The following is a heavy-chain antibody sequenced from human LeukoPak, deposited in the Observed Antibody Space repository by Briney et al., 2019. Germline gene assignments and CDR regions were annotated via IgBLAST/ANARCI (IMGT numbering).Heavy chain of an antibody. J-gene: IGHJ4*02. V-gene: IGHV4-39*07. CDR1: GGSISSSSYY. D-gene: IGHD1-26*01. Sequence: PSETLSLTCTVSGGSISSSSYYWGWIRQPPGKGLEWIGSIYYSGSTYYNPSLKSRVTISVDTSKTQFSLKLSSVTAADTAVYYCARGQEDWELLQRDVNFDYWGQGTLVTVSS. CDR3: ARGQEDWELLQRDVNFDY. CDR2: IYYSGST.